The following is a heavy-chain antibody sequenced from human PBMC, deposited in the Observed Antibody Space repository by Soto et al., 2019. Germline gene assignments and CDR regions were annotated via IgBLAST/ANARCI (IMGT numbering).Heavy chain of an antibody. CDR3: AGLEGSAPSAWFDP. J-gene: IGHJ5*02. Sequence: SETLSLTCTVSGGSISSYYWSWIRQPPGKGLEWIGYIYYSGSTNYNPSLKSRVTISVDTSKNQFSLKLSSVTAADTAVYYCAGLEGSAPSAWFDPWGQGTLVTVSS. CDR2: IYYSGST. CDR1: GGSISSYY. V-gene: IGHV4-59*01. D-gene: IGHD2-15*01.